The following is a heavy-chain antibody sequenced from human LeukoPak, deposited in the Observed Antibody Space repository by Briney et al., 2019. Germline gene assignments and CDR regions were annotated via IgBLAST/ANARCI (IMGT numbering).Heavy chain of an antibody. V-gene: IGHV3-33*01. Sequence: GGSLRLSCSVSGFIFSDYGFHWVRQAPGKGLEWVAVTRFDGSIKQYADSVKGRFTISRDDSKNTLYLQMNSLKSEDTAVYYCARWGGTRQYYFDYWGRGTLVTVSS. J-gene: IGHJ4*02. CDR3: ARWGGTRQYYFDY. CDR1: GFIFSDYG. D-gene: IGHD1-1*01. CDR2: TRFDGSIK.